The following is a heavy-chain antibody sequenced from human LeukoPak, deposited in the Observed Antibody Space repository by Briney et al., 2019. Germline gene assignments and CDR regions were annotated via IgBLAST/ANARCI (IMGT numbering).Heavy chain of an antibody. CDR1: GYPFTTYD. Sequence: ASVRVSWKASGYPFTTYDINWVRKATGQGLEWMGWMNPSSGYTGYSQKFQGRVTMTRNTSITTAYMELSSLRSEDTAVYYCARISDHNWYFDLWGRGTLVTVSS. CDR2: MNPSSGYT. J-gene: IGHJ2*01. D-gene: IGHD1-14*01. CDR3: ARISDHNWYFDL. V-gene: IGHV1-8*01.